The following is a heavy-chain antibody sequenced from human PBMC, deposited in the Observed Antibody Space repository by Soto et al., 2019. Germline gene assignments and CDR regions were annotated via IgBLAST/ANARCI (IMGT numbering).Heavy chain of an antibody. J-gene: IGHJ4*02. Sequence: ASVKVSCKASGGTFSSYAISWVRQAPGQGLEWMGGIIPIFGTANYAQKFQGRVTITADESTSTAYMELSSLRSEDTAVYYCARGGSSSSRISNFDYWGQGTLVTVSS. D-gene: IGHD6-6*01. V-gene: IGHV1-69*13. CDR2: IIPIFGTA. CDR3: ARGGSSSSRISNFDY. CDR1: GGTFSSYA.